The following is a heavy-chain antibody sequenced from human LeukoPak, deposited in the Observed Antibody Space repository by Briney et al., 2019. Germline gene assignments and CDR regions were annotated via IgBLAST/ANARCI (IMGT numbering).Heavy chain of an antibody. D-gene: IGHD2-15*01. J-gene: IGHJ6*02. CDR2: IDPSSTYI. CDR3: ARDGEYCSAGCTSHSYSYGLDV. CDR1: GFTFRSYS. V-gene: IGHV3-21*01. Sequence: GGSLRLSCAASGFTFRSYSMNWVRQAPGKGLEWVSAIDPSSTYIYYADSVKGRFTISRDDSKNTVYLQMNSLRAEDTSVYYCARDGEYCSAGCTSHSYSYGLDVWGQGTTVTVSS.